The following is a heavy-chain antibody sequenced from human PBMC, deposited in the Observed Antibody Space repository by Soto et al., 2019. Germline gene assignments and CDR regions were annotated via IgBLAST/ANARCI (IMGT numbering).Heavy chain of an antibody. CDR2: ISGSGGST. V-gene: IGHV3-23*01. CDR3: AKDLPAFIVVVVAAFDD. D-gene: IGHD2-15*01. Sequence: GGSLRLSCAASGFTFSSYAMSWVRQAPGKGLEWVSAISGSGGSTYYADSVKGRFTISRDNSKNTLYLQMNSLRAEDTAVYYCAKDLPAFIVVVVAAFDDWGQGTLVTVAS. J-gene: IGHJ4*02. CDR1: GFTFSSYA.